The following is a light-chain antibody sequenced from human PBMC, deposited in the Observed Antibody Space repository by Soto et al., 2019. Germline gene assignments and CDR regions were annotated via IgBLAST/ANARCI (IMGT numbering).Light chain of an antibody. CDR2: VAY. CDR3: LQHNSYPLT. Sequence: IHMTQSPSSLSASVGDTVTMTCRASQSIALSVNWYQQKPGKAPKLLIYVAYTLASGVPSRFSGSGSGTEFTLTISSLQPEDFATYYCLQHNSYPLTFGGGTKVDIK. J-gene: IGKJ4*01. CDR1: QSIALS. V-gene: IGKV1-17*01.